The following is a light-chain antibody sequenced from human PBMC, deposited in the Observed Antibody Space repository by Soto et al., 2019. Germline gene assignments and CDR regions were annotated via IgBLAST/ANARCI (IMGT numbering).Light chain of an antibody. Sequence: DIQMTQSPSSLSASVGDRVTITCRASQSISSYLNWYQQRPGKAPILLIFAASTLQSGVPSRFSGSGSGTDFTLTISSLQPEDFATYYCQQSYGPPPTFGPGTKVDIK. CDR3: QQSYGPPPT. J-gene: IGKJ3*01. CDR1: QSISSY. V-gene: IGKV1-39*01. CDR2: AAS.